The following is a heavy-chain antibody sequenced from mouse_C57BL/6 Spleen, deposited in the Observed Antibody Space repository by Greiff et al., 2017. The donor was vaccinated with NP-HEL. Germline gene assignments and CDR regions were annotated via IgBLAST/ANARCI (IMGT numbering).Heavy chain of an antibody. J-gene: IGHJ2*01. V-gene: IGHV1-26*01. CDR2: INPNNGGT. Sequence: EVQLQQSGPELVKPGASVKISCKASGYTFTDYYMNWVKQSHGKSLEWIGDINPNNGGTSYNQKFKGKATLTVDKSSSTAYMELRSLTSEDSAVYYCARWGNSYYVDYWGQGTTLTVSS. CDR3: ARWGNSYYVDY. CDR1: GYTFTDYY. D-gene: IGHD2-1*01.